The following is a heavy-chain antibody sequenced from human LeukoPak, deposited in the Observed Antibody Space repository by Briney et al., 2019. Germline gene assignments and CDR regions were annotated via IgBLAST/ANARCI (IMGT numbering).Heavy chain of an antibody. V-gene: IGHV4-59*08. CDR1: GDSISSYY. D-gene: IGHD5-24*01. CDR3: ARHAVQMATMVAFDI. Sequence: PSETLSLTCTVSGDSISSYYWSWIRQPPGKGLEWIGYLYYSGSTNYNPSLKSRVTISVDTSKNQFSLKLSSVTAADTAVYYCARHAVQMATMVAFDIWGQGTMVTVSS. J-gene: IGHJ3*02. CDR2: LYYSGST.